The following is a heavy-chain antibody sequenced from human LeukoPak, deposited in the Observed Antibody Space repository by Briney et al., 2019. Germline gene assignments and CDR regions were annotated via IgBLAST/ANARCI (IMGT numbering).Heavy chain of an antibody. Sequence: GGSLRLSCAASGFTFSSYWMNWVRQAPGKGLVWVSRIASDGSSTTYADSVKGRFSISRDDAKSSLYLQMNSLRAEDTAVYYCARRNAMDVWGQGTTVIVFS. CDR2: IASDGSST. CDR3: ARRNAMDV. V-gene: IGHV3-74*01. CDR1: GFTFSSYW. J-gene: IGHJ6*02.